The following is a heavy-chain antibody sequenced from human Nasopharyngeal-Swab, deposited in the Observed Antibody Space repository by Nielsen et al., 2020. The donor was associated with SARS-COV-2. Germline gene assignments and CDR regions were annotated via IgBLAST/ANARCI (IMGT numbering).Heavy chain of an antibody. V-gene: IGHV3-48*02. Sequence: WIRQPPGKGLEWVSYISSSSSTIYYADSVKGRFTISRDNAKNSLYLQRNSRRDEDTAVDDCARDKAVRNWDQGTLVTVSS. D-gene: IGHD3-22*01. CDR3: ARDKAVRN. CDR2: ISSSSSTI. J-gene: IGHJ4*02.